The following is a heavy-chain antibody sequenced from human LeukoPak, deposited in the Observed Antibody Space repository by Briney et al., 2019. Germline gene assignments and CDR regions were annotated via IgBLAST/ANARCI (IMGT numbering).Heavy chain of an antibody. CDR1: RFTFDDYA. J-gene: IGHJ3*02. Sequence: SGGSLRLSCAASRFTFDDYAMHWVRQAPGKGLEWVSGISWNSGSIGYADSVKGRFTISRDNAKNSLYLQMNSLRAEDTALYYCAKDQGSSYCSGGSCKRVGAFDIWGQGTMVTVSS. CDR2: ISWNSGSI. V-gene: IGHV3-9*01. CDR3: AKDQGSSYCSGGSCKRVGAFDI. D-gene: IGHD2-15*01.